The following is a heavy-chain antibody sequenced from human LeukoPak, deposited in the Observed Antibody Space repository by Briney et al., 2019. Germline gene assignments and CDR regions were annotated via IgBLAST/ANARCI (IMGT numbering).Heavy chain of an antibody. D-gene: IGHD1-26*01. Sequence: PGGSLRLSCEASGFILDTYSMTWVRQAPGKGLEYIAYISVSGSTDYADSVKGRYTISRDGAKNWLYLQMNRLRGEDTAVYYCTRDRKSGSYQGGFDPWGQGTLVTVSS. CDR2: ISVSGST. J-gene: IGHJ5*02. CDR1: GFILDTYS. V-gene: IGHV3-48*04. CDR3: TRDRKSGSYQGGFDP.